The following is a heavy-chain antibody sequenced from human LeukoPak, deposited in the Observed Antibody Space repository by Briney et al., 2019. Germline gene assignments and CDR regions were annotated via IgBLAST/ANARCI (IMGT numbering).Heavy chain of an antibody. CDR1: GGSINNYY. Sequence: SETLCLTCTVSGGSINNYYWSWIRQPPGKGLEWIGYIYYSGSTNYNPSLKSRITISVDTSKNQLSLKLSSVTAADTAVYYCARLIKYSNYYFDYWGQGTLVTVSS. D-gene: IGHD4-11*01. CDR3: ARLIKYSNYYFDY. V-gene: IGHV4-59*08. CDR2: IYYSGST. J-gene: IGHJ4*02.